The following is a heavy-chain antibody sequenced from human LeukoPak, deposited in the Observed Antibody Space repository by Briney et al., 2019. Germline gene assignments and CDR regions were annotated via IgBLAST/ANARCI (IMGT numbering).Heavy chain of an antibody. Sequence: VASVKVSCKASGYTFTSYYMHWVRQAPGQGLEWMGWISAYNGNTNYAQKFQGRVTMTTETFTSTADMEVTSLRSDDTAVYYCARGVGNEGLTIWGQGTLVTVSS. CDR3: ARGVGNEGLTI. CDR1: GYTFTSYY. CDR2: ISAYNGNT. D-gene: IGHD1-26*01. J-gene: IGHJ3*02. V-gene: IGHV1-18*04.